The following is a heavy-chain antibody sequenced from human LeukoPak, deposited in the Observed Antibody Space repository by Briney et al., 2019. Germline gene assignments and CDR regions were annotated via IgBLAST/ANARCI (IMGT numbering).Heavy chain of an antibody. CDR3: AHIRLWFGRPGWFDP. V-gene: IGHV2-5*02. CDR2: IYWDDDK. D-gene: IGHD3-10*01. CDR1: GFSLSTSGVG. Sequence: SGPTLVKPTQTLTLTCTFSGFSLSTSGVGVGWIRQPPGKALEWLALIYWDDDKRYSPSLKSRLTITKDTSKNQVVLTMTNMNPVDTATYYCAHIRLWFGRPGWFDPWGQGTLVTVSS. J-gene: IGHJ5*02.